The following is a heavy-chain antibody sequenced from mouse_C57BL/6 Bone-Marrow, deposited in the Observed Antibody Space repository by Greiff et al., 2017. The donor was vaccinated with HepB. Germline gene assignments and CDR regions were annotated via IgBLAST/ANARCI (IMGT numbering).Heavy chain of an antibody. Sequence: EVKLQQSGAELVRPGASVKLSCTASGFNIQDDYMHWVKQRPEQGLEWIGWIDPENGDTEYASKFQGKATITADTSSNTAYLQLSSLTSEDTAVYYCTIITTVVAFDYWGQGTTLTVSS. CDR3: TIITTVVAFDY. CDR1: GFNIQDDY. D-gene: IGHD1-1*01. CDR2: IDPENGDT. J-gene: IGHJ2*01. V-gene: IGHV14-4*01.